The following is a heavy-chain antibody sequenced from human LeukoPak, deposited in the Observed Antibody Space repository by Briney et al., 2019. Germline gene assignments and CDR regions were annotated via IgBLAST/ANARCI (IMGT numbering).Heavy chain of an antibody. CDR2: ISYDGSNK. CDR3: AREYYDFWSGNPELGDC. D-gene: IGHD3-3*01. CDR1: GFTFSSYG. J-gene: IGHJ4*02. Sequence: GGSLRLSCAASGFTFSSYGMHWVRQAPGKGLEWVAVISYDGSNKYYADSVKGRFTISRDNSKNTLYLQMNSLRAEDTAVYYCAREYYDFWSGNPELGDCWGQGTLVTVSS. V-gene: IGHV3-30*03.